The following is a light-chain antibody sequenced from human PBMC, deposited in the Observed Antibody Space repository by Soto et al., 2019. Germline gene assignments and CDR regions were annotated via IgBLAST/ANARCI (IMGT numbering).Light chain of an antibody. CDR1: QTISNY. J-gene: IGKJ1*01. V-gene: IGKV1-39*01. Sequence: DIQMTQSPSSLSLSVGDGVTITCRASQTISNYLNWCQQKPGRAPRLLIHAASTLQSGVPSRFSGSGSGTDFTLTISSLEPEDFATYFCQQSYTTPWTFGLGTKVE. CDR3: QQSYTTPWT. CDR2: AAS.